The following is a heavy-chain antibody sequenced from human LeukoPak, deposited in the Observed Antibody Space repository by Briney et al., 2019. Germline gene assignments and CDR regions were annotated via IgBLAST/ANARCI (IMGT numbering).Heavy chain of an antibody. CDR3: ARGFRMYYYGSEGYYFDH. V-gene: IGHV1-18*01. CDR2: MSAYNGNT. D-gene: IGHD3-10*01. J-gene: IGHJ4*02. CDR1: RYIFTSYG. Sequence: GASVKVSCKASRYIFTSYGITWVRQAAGQGREWMGWMSAYNGNTNYAQKPQGRVTMTTDTSTRTAYTGLRSLRSDDTAVYYCARGFRMYYYGSEGYYFDHWGEGALVSASS.